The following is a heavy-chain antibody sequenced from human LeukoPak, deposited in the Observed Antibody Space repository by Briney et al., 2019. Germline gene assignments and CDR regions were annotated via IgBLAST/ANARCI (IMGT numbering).Heavy chain of an antibody. D-gene: IGHD6-13*01. CDR3: ARVAYSSSWYTVGDYFDY. V-gene: IGHV4-59*01. CDR2: ICYSGST. J-gene: IGHJ4*02. Sequence: PSETLSLTCTVSGGSISSYYWSWIRQPPGKGLEWIGYICYSGSTNYNPSLKSRVTISVDTSKNQFSLKLSSVTAADTAVYYCARVAYSSSWYTVGDYFDYWGQGTLVTVSS. CDR1: GGSISSYY.